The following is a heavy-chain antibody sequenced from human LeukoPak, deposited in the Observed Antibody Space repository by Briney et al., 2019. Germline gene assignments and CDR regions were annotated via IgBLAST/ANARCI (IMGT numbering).Heavy chain of an antibody. CDR3: ARLSSSSWYYFDY. D-gene: IGHD6-13*01. J-gene: IGHJ4*02. V-gene: IGHV4-59*01. Sequence: PSETLSLTCTVSGGSISSYYWSWIRQPPGKGLELIGYIYYSGSTNYNPSLKSRVTISVDTSKNQFSLKLSSVTAADTAVYYCARLSSSSWYYFDYWGQGTLVTVSS. CDR2: IYYSGST. CDR1: GGSISSYY.